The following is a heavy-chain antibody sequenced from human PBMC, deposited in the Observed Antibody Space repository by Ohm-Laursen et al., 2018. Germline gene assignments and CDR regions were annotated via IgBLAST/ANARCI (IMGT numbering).Heavy chain of an antibody. CDR1: GFTFSTYW. Sequence: SLSLSCAASGFTFSTYWMSWVCQAPGKGLEWVAVIKEDGSEKKYVDSVKGQFTISRDNAENSLYLQMNSLRAEDTAVYYCTRDERGGPIHHWGQGILVTVSS. V-gene: IGHV3-7*01. D-gene: IGHD3-16*01. CDR2: IKEDGSEK. J-gene: IGHJ4*02. CDR3: TRDERGGPIHH.